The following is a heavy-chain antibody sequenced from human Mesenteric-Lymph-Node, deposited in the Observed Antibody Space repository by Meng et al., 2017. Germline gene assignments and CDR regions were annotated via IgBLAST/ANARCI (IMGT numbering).Heavy chain of an antibody. D-gene: IGHD6-6*01. Sequence: QPSVPGLCHPSPPPPPPCATPGDRVSSNTAAWNWIRQSPSRGLEWLGRTYYRSNWFHDYAVSLNSRVTINADTSKNEFSLHLRSVTPEDSAIYYCVRTKISSYYFDFWGQGTLVTVSS. CDR2: TYYRSNWFH. CDR1: GDRVSSNTAA. V-gene: IGHV6-1*01. CDR3: VRTKISSYYFDF. J-gene: IGHJ4*02.